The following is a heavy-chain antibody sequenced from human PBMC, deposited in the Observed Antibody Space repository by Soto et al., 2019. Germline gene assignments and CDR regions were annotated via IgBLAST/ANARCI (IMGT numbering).Heavy chain of an antibody. Sequence: QIQLVESGGDVVQPPKSLRLSCAASGFNFGFFGMHWVRQAPGKGLEWVAFISGDGINTQYADSVRGRFTLSRDYSRKTMYLQMDSLRDEDTALYYCARGNLSFDFDSWGLGTLVTVSS. J-gene: IGHJ4*02. CDR2: ISGDGINT. D-gene: IGHD1-26*01. CDR3: ARGNLSFDFDS. V-gene: IGHV3-30*03. CDR1: GFNFGFFG.